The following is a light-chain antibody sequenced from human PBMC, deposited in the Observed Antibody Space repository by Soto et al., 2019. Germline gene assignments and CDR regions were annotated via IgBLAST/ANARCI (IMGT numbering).Light chain of an antibody. CDR2: AAS. CDR3: QQSSSTPRT. J-gene: IGKJ3*01. CDR1: QSISSN. V-gene: IGKV1-39*01. Sequence: IQMTQSPSSLSASVGDRVTITCRASQSISSNLNWYQQKPGKAPKLLIYAASSLQSGVPSRFSGSGSGTDFTLTISSLQPEDFATYYCQQSSSTPRTFGPGTKVDI.